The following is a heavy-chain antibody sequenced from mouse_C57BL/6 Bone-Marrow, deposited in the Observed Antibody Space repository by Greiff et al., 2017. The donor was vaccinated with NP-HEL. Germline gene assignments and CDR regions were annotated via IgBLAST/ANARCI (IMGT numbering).Heavy chain of an antibody. CDR2: IYPRSGNT. Sequence: QVQLQQSGAELARPGASVKLSCKASGYTFTSYGISWVKQRTGQGLEWIGEIYPRSGNTYYNEKFKGKATLTADKYSSTAYMELRSLTSEDSAVYFCARSRVYYYGSSFYYFDYWGQGTTLTVSS. D-gene: IGHD1-1*01. CDR3: ARSRVYYYGSSFYYFDY. J-gene: IGHJ2*01. V-gene: IGHV1-81*01. CDR1: GYTFTSYG.